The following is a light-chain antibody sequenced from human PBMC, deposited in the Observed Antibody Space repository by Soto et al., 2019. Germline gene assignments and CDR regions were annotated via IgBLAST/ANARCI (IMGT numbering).Light chain of an antibody. Sequence: EIVLTQSPGTLSLSPGERATLSCRASQSVSSSYLAWYQQKPGQAPRLLIYGASSRATGIPDRFSGSGSGTDFTLTISRLEPEDSAVYYCQQYGSSPPITFCQGTRLEIK. CDR1: QSVSSSY. CDR3: QQYGSSPPIT. V-gene: IGKV3-20*01. CDR2: GAS. J-gene: IGKJ5*01.